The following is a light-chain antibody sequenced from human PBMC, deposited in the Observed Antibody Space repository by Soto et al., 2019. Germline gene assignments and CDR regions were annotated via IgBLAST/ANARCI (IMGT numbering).Light chain of an antibody. V-gene: IGLV1-47*01. J-gene: IGLJ1*01. CDR2: RDN. Sequence: QSVLTQPPSASGTPGQRVTISCSGSSSNIGTNYIYWYQQVPGTAPKLLIYRDNQRPSGVPDRFSGSKSDTSASLAISGLRSEDEADHYCAAWDDSLSGYVFGTGTKLTVL. CDR3: AAWDDSLSGYV. CDR1: SSNIGTNY.